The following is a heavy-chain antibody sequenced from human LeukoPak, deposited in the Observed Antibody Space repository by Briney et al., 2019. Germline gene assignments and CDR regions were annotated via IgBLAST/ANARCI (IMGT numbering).Heavy chain of an antibody. V-gene: IGHV4-4*02. CDR2: IYHSGST. Sequence: SETLSLTCAVSGGSISSSNWWSWVRQPPGKGLEWIGEIYHSGSTNYNPSLKSRVTISVDKSKNQFSLKLSSVTAADTAVYYCARGIAAAGTVYYYGMDVWGQGTTVTVSS. D-gene: IGHD6-13*01. CDR3: ARGIAAAGTVYYYGMDV. J-gene: IGHJ6*02. CDR1: GGSISSSNW.